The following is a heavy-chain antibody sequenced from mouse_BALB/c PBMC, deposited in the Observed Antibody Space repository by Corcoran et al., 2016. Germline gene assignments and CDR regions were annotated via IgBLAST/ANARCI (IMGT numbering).Heavy chain of an antibody. CDR3: ARLGWCDAMDY. Sequence: EVQLQQSGPELVKPGASVKMSCKASGYTFTSYVMHWVKQKPGQGLEWIGYINPYNDGTKYNEKFKGKATLTSDKSSSTAYMELSSLTSEDSAVYYCARLGWCDAMDYWGQGTSVTVSS. D-gene: IGHD1-1*02. J-gene: IGHJ4*01. CDR1: GYTFTSYV. CDR2: INPYNDGT. V-gene: IGHV1S136*01.